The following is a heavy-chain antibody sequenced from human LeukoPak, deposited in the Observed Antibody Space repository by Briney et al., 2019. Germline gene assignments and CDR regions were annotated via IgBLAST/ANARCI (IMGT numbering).Heavy chain of an antibody. CDR1: GYTFTGYY. V-gene: IGHV1-8*03. CDR2: MNPNSGNT. J-gene: IGHJ3*02. D-gene: IGHD3-22*01. CDR3: ARDRGPITYYYDSSGHGGAFDI. Sequence: ASVKVSCNASGYTFTGYYMHWVRQATGQGLEWMGWMNPNSGNTGYAQKFQGRVTITRNTSISTAYMELSSLRSEDTAVYYCARDRGPITYYYDSSGHGGAFDIWGQGTMVTVSS.